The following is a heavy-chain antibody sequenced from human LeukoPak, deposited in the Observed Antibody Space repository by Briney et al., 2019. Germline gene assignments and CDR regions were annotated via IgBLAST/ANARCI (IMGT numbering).Heavy chain of an antibody. Sequence: SGPTLVKPTQTLTLTCTFSGFSISTSGVGVGWIRQPPGKALEWLALIYWDDDKRYSPSLKSRLTITKDTSKNQVVLTMTNMDPVDTATYYCAHRGGYSSGWYLPDYYFDYWGQGTLVTVS. CDR2: IYWDDDK. CDR3: AHRGGYSSGWYLPDYYFDY. CDR1: GFSISTSGVG. J-gene: IGHJ4*02. V-gene: IGHV2-5*02. D-gene: IGHD6-19*01.